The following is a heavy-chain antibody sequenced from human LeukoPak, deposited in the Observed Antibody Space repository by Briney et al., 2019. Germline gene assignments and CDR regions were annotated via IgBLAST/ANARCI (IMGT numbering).Heavy chain of an antibody. J-gene: IGHJ4*02. CDR1: GGTFSSYA. Sequence: ASVKVSCKASGGTFSSYAISWVRQAPGQGLEWMGWINPNSGGTNYAQKFQGWVTMTRDTSISTAYMELSRLRSDDTAVYYCARDHRTKTLPNSVALVFDYWGQGTLVTVSS. CDR2: INPNSGGT. D-gene: IGHD4-23*01. CDR3: ARDHRTKTLPNSVALVFDY. V-gene: IGHV1-2*04.